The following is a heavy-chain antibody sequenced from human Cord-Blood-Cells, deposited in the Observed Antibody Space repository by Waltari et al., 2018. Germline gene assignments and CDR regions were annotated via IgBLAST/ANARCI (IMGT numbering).Heavy chain of an antibody. Sequence: QVQLQESGPGLVKPSQTLSLTCTVSGGSISSGGSYWSWIRQHPGKGLEWIGYIYYSGSTYYNPSLKSRVTISVDTSKNQFSLKLSSVTAADTAVYYCARARRDGYNPFDYWGQGTLVTVSS. V-gene: IGHV4-31*03. CDR1: GGSISSGGSY. D-gene: IGHD5-12*01. CDR3: ARARRDGYNPFDY. J-gene: IGHJ4*02. CDR2: IYYSGST.